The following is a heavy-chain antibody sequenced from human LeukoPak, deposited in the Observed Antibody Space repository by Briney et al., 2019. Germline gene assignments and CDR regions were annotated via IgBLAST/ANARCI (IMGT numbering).Heavy chain of an antibody. Sequence: SETLSLTCTVSGGSINDYYWSWIRQPPGKRLEWIGYIYYSGSTDYNPSLKSRVTISIDTSRNQFSLKLSSVTAADTAVYYCARGGGGSSYGMDVWGQGTTVTVSS. V-gene: IGHV4-59*01. CDR1: GGSINDYY. CDR3: ARGGGGSSYGMDV. D-gene: IGHD2-15*01. CDR2: IYYSGST. J-gene: IGHJ6*02.